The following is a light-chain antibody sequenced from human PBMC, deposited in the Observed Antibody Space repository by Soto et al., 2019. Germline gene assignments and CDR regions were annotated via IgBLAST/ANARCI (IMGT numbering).Light chain of an antibody. J-gene: IGKJ1*01. Sequence: DIVMTQSPATLSVSPGERATLSCLASQSVSSNLACYQQKPGQAPRLLIYGAYTRPNGIPARLIGSGSGTEFTMSISGLHAEDAAVYYGQQYNSGPTVGQGTEVEIK. V-gene: IGKV3-15*01. CDR1: QSVSSN. CDR3: QQYNSGPT. CDR2: GAY.